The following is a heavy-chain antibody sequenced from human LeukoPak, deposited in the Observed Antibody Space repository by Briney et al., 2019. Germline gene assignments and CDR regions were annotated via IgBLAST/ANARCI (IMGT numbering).Heavy chain of an antibody. D-gene: IGHD2-15*01. CDR1: GFRFSDYW. Sequence: QPGGSLRLSCEASGFRFSDYWMTWVRQAPGKGLEWVANIKEDGREKYYVDSVKGRFTLSKDNAKNLVYLQMNSLGAEDTAVYYCARGWGEKGYCRGGTCNNPQFDYWGQGILVTVSS. CDR2: IKEDGREK. J-gene: IGHJ4*02. CDR3: ARGWGEKGYCRGGTCNNPQFDY. V-gene: IGHV3-7*01.